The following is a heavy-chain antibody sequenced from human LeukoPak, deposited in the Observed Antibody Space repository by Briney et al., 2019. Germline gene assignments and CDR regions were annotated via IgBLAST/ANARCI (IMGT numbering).Heavy chain of an antibody. CDR3: VRDRYYYDSSGYYDAFDT. CDR2: IHSDGST. Sequence: PGGSLRLSCAASGFTFSDFWMNWVRQAPGKGLEWVSVIHSDGSTFYADSVKGRFSISRDSSKNTLYLQLTSLRAEDTALYYCVRDRYYYDSSGYYDAFDTWGQGTMVSVSS. V-gene: IGHV3-53*01. D-gene: IGHD3-22*01. CDR1: GFTFSDFW. J-gene: IGHJ3*02.